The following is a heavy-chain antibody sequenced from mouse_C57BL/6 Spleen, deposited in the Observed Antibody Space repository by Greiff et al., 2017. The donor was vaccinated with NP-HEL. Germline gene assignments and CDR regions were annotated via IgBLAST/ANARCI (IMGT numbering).Heavy chain of an antibody. J-gene: IGHJ4*01. CDR1: GYAFSSYW. CDR2: IYPGDGDT. D-gene: IGHD3-3*01. CDR3: ARAILGAMDY. Sequence: QVQLQQSGAELVKPGASVKISCKASGYAFSSYWMNWVKQRPGKGLEWIGRIYPGDGDTNYNGKFKGKATLTADKSSSTACMQLSSLTSEDSAVYFCARAILGAMDYWGQGTSVTVSS. V-gene: IGHV1-80*01.